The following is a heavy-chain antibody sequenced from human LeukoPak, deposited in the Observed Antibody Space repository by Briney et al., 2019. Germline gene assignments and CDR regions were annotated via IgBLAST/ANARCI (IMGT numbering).Heavy chain of an antibody. V-gene: IGHV3-53*01. J-gene: IGHJ4*02. CDR1: GFSVSSYY. CDR3: ARDWRENGDYEFVFDY. D-gene: IGHD4-17*01. CDR2: LYSAGST. Sequence: PGGSLRLSCAASGFSVSSYYMSWIRQAPGKGLEWVSALYSAGSTYYADSVKGRFTISRDNSKNTLYLQMTTLRAEDTAVYYCARDWRENGDYEFVFDYWGQGTLVTVSS.